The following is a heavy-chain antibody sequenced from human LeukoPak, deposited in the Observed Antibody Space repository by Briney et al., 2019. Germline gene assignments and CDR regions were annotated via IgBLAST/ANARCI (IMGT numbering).Heavy chain of an antibody. Sequence: SETLSLTCTVSGGSISSGGYSWSWIRQHPGKGLEWIGYIYYSGSTYYNPSLKSRVTISVDTSKNQFSLKLSSVTAADTAVYYRALTTVGDKRDPWEFDYWGQGTLVTVSS. J-gene: IGHJ4*02. CDR2: IYYSGST. D-gene: IGHD4-23*01. CDR1: GGSISSGGYS. CDR3: ALTTVGDKRDPWEFDY. V-gene: IGHV4-31*03.